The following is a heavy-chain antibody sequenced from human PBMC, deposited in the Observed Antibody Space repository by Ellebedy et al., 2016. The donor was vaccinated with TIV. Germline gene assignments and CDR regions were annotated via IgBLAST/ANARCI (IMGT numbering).Heavy chain of an antibody. D-gene: IGHD6-13*01. CDR1: GFTFSSYD. J-gene: IGHJ5*02. V-gene: IGHV3-30*03. CDR2: ISYDGSLE. Sequence: PGGSLRLSCAASGFTFSSYDMHWVRQAPGKGLEWVAVISYDGSLESYADSVKGRFTISRDTSKNTLYLQMNSLRADDTAVYYCAREGSPLAAAGLSWGQGTLVTVSS. CDR3: AREGSPLAAAGLS.